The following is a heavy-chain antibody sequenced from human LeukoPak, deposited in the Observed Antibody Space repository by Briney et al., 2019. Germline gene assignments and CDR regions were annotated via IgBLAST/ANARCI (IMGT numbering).Heavy chain of an antibody. CDR3: ASGYTYGYPYFDY. V-gene: IGHV3-21*01. CDR1: GFTFSSYS. CDR2: ISSSSSYI. J-gene: IGHJ4*02. Sequence: GGSLRLSCAASGFTFSSYSMNWVRQAPGKGLEWVSSISSSSSYIYYADSVKGRFTISRDNAKNSLYLQMNSLRAEDTAVYYCASGYTYGYPYFDYWGQGTLVTVSS. D-gene: IGHD5-18*01.